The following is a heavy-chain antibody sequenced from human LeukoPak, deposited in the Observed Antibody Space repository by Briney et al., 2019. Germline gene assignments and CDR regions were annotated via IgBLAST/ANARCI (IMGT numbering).Heavy chain of an antibody. V-gene: IGHV3-23*01. D-gene: IGHD2-15*01. CDR3: AKNLYCGGGSCYPSALGMDV. CDR2: IRGVGNRT. CDR1: GFTFSSYA. J-gene: IGHJ6*02. Sequence: GGSLRLSGAASGFTFSSYAMSGVRKAPGKGLEWVSGIRGVGNRTYYADSVKGRFTISRDNSKNTLFLQMNSLRAEDTAVYYCAKNLYCGGGSCYPSALGMDVWGQGTTVTVSS.